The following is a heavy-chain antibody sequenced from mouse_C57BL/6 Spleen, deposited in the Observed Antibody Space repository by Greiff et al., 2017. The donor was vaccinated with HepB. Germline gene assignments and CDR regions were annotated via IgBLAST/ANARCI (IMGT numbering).Heavy chain of an antibody. Sequence: QVQLKQSGAELVRPGASVTLSCKASGYTFTDYEMHWVKQTPVHGLEWIGAIDPETGGTAYNQKFKGKAILTADKSSSTAYMELRSLTSEDSAVYYCTRRGLGRTYFDYWGQGTTLTVSS. CDR2: IDPETGGT. CDR1: GYTFTDYE. J-gene: IGHJ2*01. CDR3: TRRGLGRTYFDY. D-gene: IGHD4-1*01. V-gene: IGHV1-15*01.